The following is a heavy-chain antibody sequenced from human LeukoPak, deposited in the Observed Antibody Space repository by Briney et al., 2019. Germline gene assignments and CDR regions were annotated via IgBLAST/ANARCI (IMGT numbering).Heavy chain of an antibody. CDR1: GGSISSSSYY. CDR2: IYYSGST. Sequence: SETLSPTCTVSGGSISSSSYYWGWIRQPPGKGLEWIGSIYYSGSTYYNPSLKSRVTISVDTSKNQFSLKLSSVTAADTAVYYCAREMATNTRAFGYWGQGTLVTVSS. D-gene: IGHD5-12*01. CDR3: AREMATNTRAFGY. V-gene: IGHV4-39*02. J-gene: IGHJ4*02.